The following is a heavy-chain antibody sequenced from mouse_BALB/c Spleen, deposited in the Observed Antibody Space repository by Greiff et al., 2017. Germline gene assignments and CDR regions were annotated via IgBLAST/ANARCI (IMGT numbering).Heavy chain of an antibody. D-gene: IGHD1-2*01. V-gene: IGHV2-5-1*01. CDR1: GFSLTSYG. CDR3: TTTAPDYYAMDY. CDR2: IWRGGST. Sequence: QVQLQQSGPSLVQPSQSLSITCTVSGFSLTSYGVHWVRQSPGKGLEWLGVIWRGGSTDYNAAFMSRLSITKDNSKSQVFFKMNSLQADDTAIYYSTTTAPDYYAMDYWGQGTSVTVSS. J-gene: IGHJ4*01.